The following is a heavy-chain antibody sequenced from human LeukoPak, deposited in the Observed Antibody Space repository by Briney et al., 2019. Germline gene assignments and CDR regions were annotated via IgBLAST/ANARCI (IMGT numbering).Heavy chain of an antibody. V-gene: IGHV1-18*01. Sequence: GASVKVSCKSSVYSFRRNGISWVRQAPGQGLEWMAWISANSGNTNYAQNFQGRVTLTTDTSTSTAYMELRSLRSDDTAVYYCARDLNYAFDYWGQGTLVTVSS. CDR1: VYSFRRNG. D-gene: IGHD3-16*01. J-gene: IGHJ4*02. CDR2: ISANSGNT. CDR3: ARDLNYAFDY.